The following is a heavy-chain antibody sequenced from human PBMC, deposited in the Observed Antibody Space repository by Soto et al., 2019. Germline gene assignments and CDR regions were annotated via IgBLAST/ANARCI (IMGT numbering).Heavy chain of an antibody. CDR3: ARGGINGWSLDC. J-gene: IGHJ4*02. D-gene: IGHD6-19*01. Sequence: QVQLVESGGGVDQPGRSLRLSCAASGFTCSNYAMNWVRQAPGTGLEWVAIIWYDGSDKYYADSEEGRFTIFRDNSKNTLYPRLTSLRAEESAVYYCARGGINGWSLDCWGQGTLVTVSS. V-gene: IGHV3-33*01. CDR2: IWYDGSDK. CDR1: GFTCSNYA.